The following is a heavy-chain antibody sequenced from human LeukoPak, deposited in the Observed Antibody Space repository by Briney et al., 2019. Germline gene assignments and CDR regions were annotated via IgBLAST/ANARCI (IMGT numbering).Heavy chain of an antibody. CDR3: MRVKLNYYDSSTYAFDI. CDR2: INHSGST. J-gene: IGHJ3*02. Sequence: SETLSLTCDVYGGSFSGYYWSWIRQPPGKGLEWIGEINHSGSTNYKSSLKSRVTISVDTSKNQFSLKLSSVTATDTAVYYCMRVKLNYYDSSTYAFDIWGQGTMVTVSS. CDR1: GGSFSGYY. V-gene: IGHV4-34*01. D-gene: IGHD3-22*01.